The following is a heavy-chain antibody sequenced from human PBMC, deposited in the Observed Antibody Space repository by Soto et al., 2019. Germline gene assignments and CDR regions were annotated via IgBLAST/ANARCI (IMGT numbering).Heavy chain of an antibody. CDR2: IYYSGST. V-gene: IGHV4-31*03. D-gene: IGHD6-19*01. CDR1: GGSISSGGYY. Sequence: QVQLQESGPGLVKPSQTLSLTCTVSGGSISSGGYYWSWIRQHPGKGLEWIGYIYYSGSTYYNPSLKSRVTISVDTSKNQFSLKLSSVTAADTAVYYCARAANSSGWYNICYFDYWGQGTLVTVSS. J-gene: IGHJ4*02. CDR3: ARAANSSGWYNICYFDY.